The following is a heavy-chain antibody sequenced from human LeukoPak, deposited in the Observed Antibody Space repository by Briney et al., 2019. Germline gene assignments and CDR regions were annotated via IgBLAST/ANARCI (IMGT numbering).Heavy chain of an antibody. CDR2: IYHSGIT. D-gene: IGHD3-10*01. V-gene: IGHV4-38-2*01. J-gene: IGHJ5*02. CDR3: ARNMSSVVRVDA. Sequence: SETLSLTCAVSGYSISSGYYWGWIRQPPGRGLEWIGSIYHSGITYFKPSLSSRVTISIDTSKNQLSLKVNSVTAADTAVYYCARNMSSVVRVDAWGQGALVIASS. CDR1: GYSISSGYY.